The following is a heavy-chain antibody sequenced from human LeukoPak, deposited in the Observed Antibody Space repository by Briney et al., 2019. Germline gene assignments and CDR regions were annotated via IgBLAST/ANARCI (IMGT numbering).Heavy chain of an antibody. CDR2: IIPIFGAA. V-gene: IGHV1-69*05. J-gene: IGHJ4*02. CDR3: ARDYYDSSGYYYY. D-gene: IGHD3-22*01. Sequence: SVKVSCKASEYTFTSHAMNWVRQAPGQGLEWMGGIIPIFGAANYAQKFQGRVTITTDESTSTAYMELSSLRSEDTAVYYCARDYYDSSGYYYYWGQGTLVTVSS. CDR1: EYTFTSHA.